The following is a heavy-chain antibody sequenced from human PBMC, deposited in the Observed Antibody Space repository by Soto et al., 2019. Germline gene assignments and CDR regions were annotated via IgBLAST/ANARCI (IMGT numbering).Heavy chain of an antibody. CDR1: GGTFSSYT. CDR2: IIPILGIA. CDR3: ARDEMEYGDPPRGMDV. V-gene: IGHV1-69*08. Sequence: QVQLVQSGAEVKKPGSSVKVSCKASGGTFSSYTISWVRQAPGQGLEWMGRIIPILGIANYAQKFQGRVTITADKSTSTAYRELSSLRSEDTAVYYCARDEMEYGDPPRGMDVWGQGTTVTVSS. J-gene: IGHJ6*02. D-gene: IGHD4-17*01.